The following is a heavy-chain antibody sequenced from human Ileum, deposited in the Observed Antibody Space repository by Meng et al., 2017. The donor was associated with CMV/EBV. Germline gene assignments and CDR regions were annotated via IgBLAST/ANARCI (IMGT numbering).Heavy chain of an antibody. CDR1: GNIFTGYY. Sequence: QLVQSGTELKKPGAYVKVSCKASGNIFTGYYMHWVRQAPGQGLEWVGCINLNSGVIDFAQKFQGRITLTRDTSITTAYMELTRLIYDDPAVYYCARENWVYDYWGQGTLVTVSS. CDR3: ARENWVYDY. V-gene: IGHV1-2*02. J-gene: IGHJ4*02. D-gene: IGHD7-27*01. CDR2: INLNSGVI.